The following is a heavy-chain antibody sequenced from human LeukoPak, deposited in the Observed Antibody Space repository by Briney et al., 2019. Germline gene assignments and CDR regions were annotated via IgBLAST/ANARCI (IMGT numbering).Heavy chain of an antibody. V-gene: IGHV4-59*10. Sequence: PSETLSLTCAAYGGSFSGYYWSWIRQPAGKGLEWIGRIYTSGSTNYNPSLKSRLTMSVDTSKNQFSLKLSSVTAADTAVYYCARQFSSSSLWFDPWGQGTLVTVSS. CDR3: ARQFSSSSLWFDP. D-gene: IGHD2-2*01. CDR1: GGSFSGYY. CDR2: IYTSGST. J-gene: IGHJ5*02.